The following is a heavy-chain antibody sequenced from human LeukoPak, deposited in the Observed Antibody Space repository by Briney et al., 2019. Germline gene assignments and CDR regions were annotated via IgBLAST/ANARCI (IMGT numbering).Heavy chain of an antibody. CDR2: IKSKTDSGTT. Sequence: GGSLRLSCAASGFTFSSYGMHWVRQAPGKGLEWVGRIKSKTDSGTTDYAAPVKGRFTISRDDSKNTLYLQMNSLKTEDTAVYYCTTDRSMVRGVVYYFDYWGQRTLVTVSS. CDR3: TTDRSMVRGVVYYFDY. V-gene: IGHV3-15*07. J-gene: IGHJ4*02. CDR1: GFTFSSYG. D-gene: IGHD3-10*01.